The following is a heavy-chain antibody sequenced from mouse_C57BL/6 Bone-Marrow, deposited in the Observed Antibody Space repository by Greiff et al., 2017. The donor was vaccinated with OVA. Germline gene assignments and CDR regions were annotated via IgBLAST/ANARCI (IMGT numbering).Heavy chain of an antibody. Sequence: EVQVVESGGGLVQPGGSMKLSCAASGFTFSDAWMDWVRQSPEKGLEWVAEIRNTANNHATYYAESVKGRFTISRDDSNSSVYLQMNSLRAEDTGIYYCTAFYGSSRDYFDYWGQGTTLTVSS. V-gene: IGHV6-6*01. CDR2: IRNTANNHAT. CDR1: GFTFSDAW. CDR3: TAFYGSSRDYFDY. D-gene: IGHD1-1*01. J-gene: IGHJ2*01.